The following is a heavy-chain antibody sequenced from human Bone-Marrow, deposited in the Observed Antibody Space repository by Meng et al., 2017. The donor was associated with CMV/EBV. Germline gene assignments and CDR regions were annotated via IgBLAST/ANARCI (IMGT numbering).Heavy chain of an antibody. V-gene: IGHV3-21*01. CDR1: GFTFRTYS. CDR3: ARGSGYQFDY. D-gene: IGHD3-22*01. CDR2: ISSSSTYT. J-gene: IGHJ4*02. Sequence: GEYLKISCDASGFTFRTYSMNWVRQAPGKGLEWVSSISSSSTYTHYADSVKGRFTISRDNAKNSLYLQMNSLRAEDTAVYYCARGSGYQFDYWGQGTLVTVSS.